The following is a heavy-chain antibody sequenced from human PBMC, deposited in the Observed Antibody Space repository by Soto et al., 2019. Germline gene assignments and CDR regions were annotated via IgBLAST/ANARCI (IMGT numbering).Heavy chain of an antibody. Sequence: GGSPMHSCTGSGFPFDDFAINWVPQAPRTGLEWVGLIRNQSYQETTESAAAVKGRFTISRETSHGIADLRMNSMNIEDSAVYYWRVAEMTDNEDYSRYWGQG. CDR3: RVAEMTDNEDYSRY. J-gene: IGHJ4*02. V-gene: IGHV3-49*04. D-gene: IGHD2-15*01. CDR1: GFPFDDFA. CDR2: IRNQSYQETT.